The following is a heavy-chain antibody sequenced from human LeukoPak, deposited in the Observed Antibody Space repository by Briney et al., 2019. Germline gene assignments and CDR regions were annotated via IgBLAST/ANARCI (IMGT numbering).Heavy chain of an antibody. CDR2: INPNSGGT. Sequence: GSSVKVSCKASGGTFSSYAISWVRQAPGQGLEWMGWINPNSGGTNYAQKFQGRVTMTRDTSISTAYMELSRLRSDDTAVYYCARLGNDYDFWSGYQPHDYWGQGTLVTVSS. D-gene: IGHD3-3*01. J-gene: IGHJ4*02. CDR1: GGTFSSYA. V-gene: IGHV1-2*02. CDR3: ARLGNDYDFWSGYQPHDY.